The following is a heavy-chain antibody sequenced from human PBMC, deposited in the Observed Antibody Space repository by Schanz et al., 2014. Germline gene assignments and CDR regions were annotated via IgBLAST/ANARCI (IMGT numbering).Heavy chain of an antibody. CDR2: ISGSGGST. D-gene: IGHD6-19*01. CDR3: ARDLISSGWYG. Sequence: EVKLLESGGGLVQPGGSLRLSCAASGFTFATYAMSWVRQAPGKGLEWVSAISGSGGSTYYADSVKGRFTISRDNSKNALYLQMNSLRVEDTAVYYCARDLISSGWYGWGQGTLVTVSS. CDR1: GFTFATYA. J-gene: IGHJ4*02. V-gene: IGHV3-23*01.